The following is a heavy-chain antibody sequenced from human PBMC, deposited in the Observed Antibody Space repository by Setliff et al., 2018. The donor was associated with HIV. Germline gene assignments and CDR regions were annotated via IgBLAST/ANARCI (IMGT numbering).Heavy chain of an antibody. Sequence: PSETLSLTCGIYGGSFSDYYWSWIRQPPGKGLEWIGEIDHRGRPKYNPSLNSRVTMSVDKSRNQFSLKVSSVTAADTAVYYCARDHYGFNPAPADYWGQGTLVTVSS. CDR2: IDHRGRP. J-gene: IGHJ4*02. CDR3: ARDHYGFNPAPADY. V-gene: IGHV4-34*01. D-gene: IGHD3-10*01. CDR1: GGSFSDYY.